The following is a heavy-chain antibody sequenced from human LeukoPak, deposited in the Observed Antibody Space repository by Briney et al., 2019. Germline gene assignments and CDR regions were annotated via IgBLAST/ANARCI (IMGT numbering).Heavy chain of an antibody. CDR3: ARGLTMLDY. Sequence: SETLSLTCSVSGGSISGYYWSWIRQPPRKGLEWIGYIYYTGSSNYNPSLKSRVTISIDTSKNHFSLRLSSVTAADTAVYYCARGLTMLDYWGQGSLVTVSS. CDR2: IYYTGSS. D-gene: IGHD3-10*01. V-gene: IGHV4-59*01. CDR1: GGSISGYY. J-gene: IGHJ4*02.